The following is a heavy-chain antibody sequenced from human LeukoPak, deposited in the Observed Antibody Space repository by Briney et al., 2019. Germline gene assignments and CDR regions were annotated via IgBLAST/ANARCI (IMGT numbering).Heavy chain of an antibody. CDR2: IYYSGST. CDR1: GGSISSYY. CDR3: ASGDSTRHTLDY. Sequence: PSETLSLTCTVSGGSISSYYWSWIRQPPGKGLEWIGYIYYSGSTNYNPSLKSRVTISVDTSKNQFSLKLSSVTAADTAVYYCASGDSTRHTLDYWGQGTLATVSS. D-gene: IGHD2-2*01. V-gene: IGHV4-59*01. J-gene: IGHJ4*02.